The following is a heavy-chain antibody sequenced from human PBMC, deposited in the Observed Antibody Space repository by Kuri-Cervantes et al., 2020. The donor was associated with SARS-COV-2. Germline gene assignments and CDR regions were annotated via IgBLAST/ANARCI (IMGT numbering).Heavy chain of an antibody. Sequence: GGSLRLSCAASGFTFSSYSMNWVRQAPGKGLEWVSSIRSSSSYIYYADSVEGRFTISRDNAKNSLYLQMNSLRAEGTAVYYCARDRPSNYYGSGSSLDAFDIWGQGTMVTVSS. CDR1: GFTFSSYS. CDR3: ARDRPSNYYGSGSSLDAFDI. J-gene: IGHJ3*02. CDR2: IRSSSSYI. D-gene: IGHD3-10*01. V-gene: IGHV3-21*01.